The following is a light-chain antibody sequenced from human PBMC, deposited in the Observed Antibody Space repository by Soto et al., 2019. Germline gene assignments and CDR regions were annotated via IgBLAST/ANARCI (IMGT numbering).Light chain of an antibody. CDR3: QTWDTGARVV. V-gene: IGLV4-69*01. Sequence: QPVLTQSPSASASLGASVKLTCTLSSGHSSYAIAWHQQQPEKGPRYLMKLSSDGSHSKGDGIPDRFSGSSSGAERYLTISSHQSEDEADYYCQTWDTGARVVFGGGTQLTVL. J-gene: IGLJ2*01. CDR2: LSSDGSH. CDR1: SGHSSYA.